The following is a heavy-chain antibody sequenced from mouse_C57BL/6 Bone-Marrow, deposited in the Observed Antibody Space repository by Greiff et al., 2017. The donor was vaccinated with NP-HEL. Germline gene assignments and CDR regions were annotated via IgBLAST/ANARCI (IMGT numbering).Heavy chain of an antibody. CDR3: ARYYYSSSYAMDY. D-gene: IGHD1-1*01. J-gene: IGHJ4*01. CDR2: IYPGSGST. Sequence: QVHVKQSGAELVKPGASVKMSCKASGYTFTSYWITWVKQRPGQGLEWIGDIYPGSGSTNYNEKFESKATLTVDTSSSTAYMQLSSLTSEDSAVYYCARYYYSSSYAMDYWGQGTSVTVSS. V-gene: IGHV1-55*01. CDR1: GYTFTSYW.